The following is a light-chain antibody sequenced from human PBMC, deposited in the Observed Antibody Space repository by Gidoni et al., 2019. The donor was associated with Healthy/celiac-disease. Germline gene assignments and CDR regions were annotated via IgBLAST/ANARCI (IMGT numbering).Light chain of an antibody. CDR1: SSDVGGYNY. Sequence: QSALTQPASVSGSPGTSITISCTGTSSDVGGYNYVSWYQQHPGKAPKLMIYDVSHRPSGVSNRFSGSKSGNTASLTISGLQAEDEADYYCSSYTSSSTEVFGGGTKLTVL. CDR2: DVS. V-gene: IGLV2-14*01. J-gene: IGLJ2*01. CDR3: SSYTSSSTEV.